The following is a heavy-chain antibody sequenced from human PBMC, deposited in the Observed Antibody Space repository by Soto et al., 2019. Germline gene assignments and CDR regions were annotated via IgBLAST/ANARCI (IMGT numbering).Heavy chain of an antibody. CDR1: GFTFDDYA. V-gene: IGHV3-9*01. Sequence: PGGSLRLSCAASGFTFDDYAMHWVRQAPGKGLEWVSGISWNSGSIGYADSVKGRFTISRDNAKNSLYLQMNSLRAEDTALYYCAKGGGCSPLLEYYFDYWGQGTLVTVSA. CDR3: AKGGGCSPLLEYYFDY. J-gene: IGHJ4*02. D-gene: IGHD2-15*01. CDR2: ISWNSGSI.